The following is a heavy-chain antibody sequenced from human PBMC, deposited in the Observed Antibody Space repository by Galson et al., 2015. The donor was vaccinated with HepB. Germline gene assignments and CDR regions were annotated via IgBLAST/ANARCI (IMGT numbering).Heavy chain of an antibody. J-gene: IGHJ6*02. CDR2: IIPVFGTA. Sequence: SVKVSCKASGGTFSSYAISWVRQAPGQGLEWMGGIIPVFGTANYAQKFQGRVTITADESTSTAYMELSSLRSEDTAVYYCARSQQLAPYYYYYYGMDVWGQGTTVTVSS. D-gene: IGHD6-6*01. CDR3: ARSQQLAPYYYYYYGMDV. CDR1: GGTFSSYA. V-gene: IGHV1-69*13.